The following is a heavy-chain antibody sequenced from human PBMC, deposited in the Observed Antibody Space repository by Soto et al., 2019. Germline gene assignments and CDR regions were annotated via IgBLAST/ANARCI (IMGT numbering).Heavy chain of an antibody. J-gene: IGHJ4*02. V-gene: IGHV4-34*01. CDR3: ARGWGSSWFDY. D-gene: IGHD6-13*01. CDR2: INHSRST. Sequence: QVQLQQWGAGLLKPSETLSLTCAVYGGSFSGYYWSWIRQPPGKGLEWIGEINHSRSTNYNPSLKSRVTISVGTAKDQVSLNLSSVTAADTAVYYCARGWGSSWFDYWGQGTLVTVSS. CDR1: GGSFSGYY.